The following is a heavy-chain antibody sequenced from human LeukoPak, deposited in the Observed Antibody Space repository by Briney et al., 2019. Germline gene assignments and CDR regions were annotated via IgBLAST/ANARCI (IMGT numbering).Heavy chain of an antibody. Sequence: PGESLRLSCAASGFTVSNNYMSWVRQVPGKGPEWVSGILDNGDTNYADSVKGRFTISRDNSKNTLYLQMCSLRADDTAVYYCVRGRLFRAGFYSWGQGTLVTVS. CDR1: GFTVSNNY. CDR3: VRGRLFRAGFYS. CDR2: ILDNGDT. J-gene: IGHJ4*02. D-gene: IGHD6-13*01. V-gene: IGHV3-53*01.